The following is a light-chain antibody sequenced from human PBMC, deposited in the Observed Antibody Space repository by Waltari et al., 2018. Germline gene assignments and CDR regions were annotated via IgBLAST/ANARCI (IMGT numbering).Light chain of an antibody. CDR1: RSNIGIHT. V-gene: IGLV1-44*01. Sequence: QSVLTQPPSASGTPGQRVTISCSGTRSNIGIHTFNWYQQLPGTAPQLIIYKDNQRPSGVPDRFSGSKSGTSASLAISGLQSEDEADYYCAAWDDSLNGVFGGGTKLTVL. J-gene: IGLJ3*02. CDR3: AAWDDSLNGV. CDR2: KDN.